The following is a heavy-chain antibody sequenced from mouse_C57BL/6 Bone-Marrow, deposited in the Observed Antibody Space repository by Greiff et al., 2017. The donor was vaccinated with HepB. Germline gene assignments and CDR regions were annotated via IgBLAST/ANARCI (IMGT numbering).Heavy chain of an antibody. J-gene: IGHJ1*03. CDR2: ISNLAYSI. D-gene: IGHD2-2*01. CDR1: GFTFSDYG. Sequence: EVKLQESGGGLVQPGGSLKLSCAASGFTFSDYGMAWVRQAPRKGPEWVAFISNLAYSIYYADTVTGRFTISRENAKNTLYLEMSSLRSEDTAMYYCAKGYHGRYWYFDVWGTGTTVTVSS. CDR3: AKGYHGRYWYFDV. V-gene: IGHV5-15*01.